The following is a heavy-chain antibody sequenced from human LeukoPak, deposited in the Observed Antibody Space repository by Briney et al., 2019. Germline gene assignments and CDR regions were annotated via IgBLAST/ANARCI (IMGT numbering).Heavy chain of an antibody. D-gene: IGHD3-10*01. CDR2: IKQDGSEK. V-gene: IGHV3-7*01. CDR1: GFTFNSYG. CDR3: ARGIKVWFGELLGGAFDI. Sequence: GGSLRLSCAASGFTFNSYGIHWVRQAPGKGLEWVANIKQDGSEKYYVDSVKGRFTISRDNAKNSLYLQMNSLRAEDTAVYYCARGIKVWFGELLGGAFDIWGQGTMVTVSS. J-gene: IGHJ3*02.